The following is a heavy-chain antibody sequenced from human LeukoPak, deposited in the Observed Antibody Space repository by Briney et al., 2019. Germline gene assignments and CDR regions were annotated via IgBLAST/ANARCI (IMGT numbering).Heavy chain of an antibody. J-gene: IGHJ4*02. Sequence: PSETLSLTCAVYGGSFSGYYWSWIRQPPGKGLEWIGEINHSGSTNYNPSLKSRVTISVDTSKNQFSLKLSSVTAADTAVYYCARHAHYYDSSGYPDYWGQGTLVTVSS. V-gene: IGHV4-34*01. CDR2: INHSGST. D-gene: IGHD3-22*01. CDR1: GGSFSGYY. CDR3: ARHAHYYDSSGYPDY.